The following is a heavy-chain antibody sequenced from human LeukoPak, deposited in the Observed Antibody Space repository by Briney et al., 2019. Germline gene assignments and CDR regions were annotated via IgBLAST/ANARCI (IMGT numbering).Heavy chain of an antibody. J-gene: IGHJ4*02. Sequence: PSGTLSLTCIVSGGSISSLNLWSWVRQPPGKGLEWIGEMYLGGTTNFNPSLKSRVTILIDKSKNQLSLQLTSVTAADTAVYYCAGLEGRYSTDWFYFFDYWGQGALVTVSS. CDR2: MYLGGTT. V-gene: IGHV4-4*02. D-gene: IGHD6-19*01. CDR3: AGLEGRYSTDWFYFFDY. CDR1: GGSISSLNL.